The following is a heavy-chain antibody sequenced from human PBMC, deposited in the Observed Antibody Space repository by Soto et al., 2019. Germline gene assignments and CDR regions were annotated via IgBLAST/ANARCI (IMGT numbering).Heavy chain of an antibody. CDR2: IVVGSGNT. V-gene: IGHV1-58*01. D-gene: IGHD3-16*01. Sequence: QMQLVQSGPEVKKPGTSVEVSCKASGFTFTSSAVQWVRQARGQRLEWIGWIVVGSGNTNYAQKFQERVTITRDMSTSTAYMELSSLRSEDTAVYYCAAAGGGYDAFDIWGQGTMVTVSS. J-gene: IGHJ3*02. CDR1: GFTFTSSA. CDR3: AAAGGGYDAFDI.